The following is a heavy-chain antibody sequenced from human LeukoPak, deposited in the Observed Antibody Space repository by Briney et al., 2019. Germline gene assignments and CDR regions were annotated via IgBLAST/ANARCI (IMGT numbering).Heavy chain of an antibody. CDR2: ISGSGGST. CDR1: GFTFSSYS. D-gene: IGHD6-19*01. J-gene: IGHJ4*02. Sequence: GGSLRLSCAASGFTFSSYSMNWVRQAPGKGLEWVSAISGSGGSTYYADSVKGRFTISRDNSKNTLYLQMNSLRAEDTAVYYCAKDQWLVHIFDYWGQGTLVTVSS. CDR3: AKDQWLVHIFDY. V-gene: IGHV3-23*01.